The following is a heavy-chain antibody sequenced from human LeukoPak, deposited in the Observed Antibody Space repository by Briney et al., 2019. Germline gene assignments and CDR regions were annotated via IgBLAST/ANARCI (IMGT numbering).Heavy chain of an antibody. V-gene: IGHV1-24*01. J-gene: IGHJ5*02. CDR3: ATPQYQASCSGGSCYSGGVWFDP. CDR1: GYTLTELS. D-gene: IGHD2-15*01. Sequence: ASVKVSCKVSGYTLTELSMHWVRQAPGKGLEWMGGFDPEDGETIYAQKFQGRVTMTEDTSTDTAYMELSSLRSEDTAVYYCATPQYQASCSGGSCYSGGVWFDPWGQGTLVTVSS. CDR2: FDPEDGET.